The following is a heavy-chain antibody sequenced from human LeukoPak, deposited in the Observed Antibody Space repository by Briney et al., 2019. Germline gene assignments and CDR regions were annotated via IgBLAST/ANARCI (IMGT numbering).Heavy chain of an antibody. V-gene: IGHV3-33*01. CDR3: AREEVSSSGSYYYGMDV. CDR2: IWYDGSNK. D-gene: IGHD6-6*01. J-gene: IGHJ6*02. CDR1: GFTFSSYG. Sequence: PGGSLRLSCAASGFTFSSYGMHWARQAPGKGLEWVAVIWYDGSNKYYADSVKGRFTISRDNSKNTLYLQMNSLRAEDTAVYYCAREEVSSSGSYYYGMDVWGQGTTVTVSS.